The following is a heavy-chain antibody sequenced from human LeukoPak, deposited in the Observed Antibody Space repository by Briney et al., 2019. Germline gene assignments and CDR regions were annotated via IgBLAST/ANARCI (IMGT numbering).Heavy chain of an antibody. D-gene: IGHD1-26*01. Sequence: GRSLRLSCAASGFTFSTYSMNWVRQAPGKGLEWGSSITSSSSYIYYADSVKGRLTIFRDTTNNSLYLEMNSLRVEDTAVYYCARDQAVAANDSDALDIWGQGTMVTVSS. V-gene: IGHV3-21*01. CDR3: ARDQAVAANDSDALDI. CDR2: ITSSSSYI. J-gene: IGHJ3*02. CDR1: GFTFSTYS.